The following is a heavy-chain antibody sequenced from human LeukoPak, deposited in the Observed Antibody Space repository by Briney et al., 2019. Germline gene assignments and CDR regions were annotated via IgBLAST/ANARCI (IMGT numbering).Heavy chain of an antibody. D-gene: IGHD4-23*01. Sequence: SETLSLTCTVSGGSISNYYWSWIRQPPGKGLEWIGYIYYSGSTNYNSSLKSRVTISVDTSKNQFSLKLSSVTAADTAVYYCARNYYGGNSVVYYYYYYMDVWGKGTTVTVSS. CDR1: GGSISNYY. V-gene: IGHV4-59*01. CDR3: ARNYYGGNSVVYYYYYYMDV. J-gene: IGHJ6*03. CDR2: IYYSGST.